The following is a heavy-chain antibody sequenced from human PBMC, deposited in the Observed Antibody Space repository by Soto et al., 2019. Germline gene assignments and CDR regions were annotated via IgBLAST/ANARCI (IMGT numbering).Heavy chain of an antibody. D-gene: IGHD6-25*01. V-gene: IGHV6-1*01. Sequence: QVQLQQSGPGLVKPSQTLSLTCAISGDSVSSNSAAWNWIRQSPSRGLEWLGRTYYRSKWYNDYGLSVKSRITINPDTSKNQFSLQLNSVTPEDTAVYYCARAVYHKAARPFTVDYWGQGTLVTVSS. J-gene: IGHJ4*02. CDR1: GDSVSSNSAA. CDR3: ARAVYHKAARPFTVDY. CDR2: TYYRSKWYN.